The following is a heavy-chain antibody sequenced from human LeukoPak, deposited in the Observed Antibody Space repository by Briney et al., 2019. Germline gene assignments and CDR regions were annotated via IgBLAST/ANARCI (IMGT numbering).Heavy chain of an antibody. CDR1: GFTVSNNY. D-gene: IGHD3-9*01. J-gene: IGHJ4*02. CDR3: ARSPYHDILPDF. V-gene: IGHV3-53*01. CDR2: IYSGGST. Sequence: GSLRLSCAASGFTVSNNYMSWVRQAPGKGLEWVSIIYSGGSTYYADSVKGRFTISRDNSKNTLCLQMNSLRAEDTAIYYCARSPYHDILPDFWGQGTLVAVSS.